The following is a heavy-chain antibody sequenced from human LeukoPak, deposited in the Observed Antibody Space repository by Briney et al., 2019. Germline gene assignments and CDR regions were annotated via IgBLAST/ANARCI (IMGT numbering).Heavy chain of an antibody. V-gene: IGHV1-46*01. Sequence: ASVKVSCKASGYTFTSYYMHWVRQAPGQGLEWMGIINPSGGSTSYAQKFQGRVTMTTDTSTSTAYVELRSLRSDDTAVYYCARDRLSAAGGWDLVFDYWGQGTLVTVSS. CDR3: ARDRLSAAGGWDLVFDY. D-gene: IGHD1-26*01. CDR2: INPSGGST. J-gene: IGHJ4*02. CDR1: GYTFTSYY.